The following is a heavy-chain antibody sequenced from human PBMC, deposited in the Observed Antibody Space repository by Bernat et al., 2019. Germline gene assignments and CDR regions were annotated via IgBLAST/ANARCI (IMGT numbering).Heavy chain of an antibody. D-gene: IGHD3-3*01. Sequence: QVQLVESGGGVVQPGRSLRLSCAASGFTFSSYGMHWVRQAPGKGLEWVAVISYDGSNKYYADSVKGRFTISRDNSKNTLYLQMNSLRAEDTAVYYCAKDHRGITIFGVVMPAMDVWGQGTTDTVSS. CDR3: AKDHRGITIFGVVMPAMDV. V-gene: IGHV3-30*18. CDR2: ISYDGSNK. CDR1: GFTFSSYG. J-gene: IGHJ6*02.